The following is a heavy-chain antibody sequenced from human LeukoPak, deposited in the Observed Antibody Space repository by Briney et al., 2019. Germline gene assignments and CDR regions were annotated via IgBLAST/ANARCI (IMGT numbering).Heavy chain of an antibody. CDR3: ASDRSATWYDFDI. CDR2: ISSSSDYI. CDR1: GVTFASYA. Sequence: GGSLRLSCAASGVTFASYAMNWVRQAPGKGLEWVSFISSSSDYIYYADSVKGRFTISRDNDKNSLSLQMNSLRAEYTAVHDCASDRSATWYDFDIWGQGTMVTVSS. D-gene: IGHD6-13*01. J-gene: IGHJ3*02. V-gene: IGHV3-21*06.